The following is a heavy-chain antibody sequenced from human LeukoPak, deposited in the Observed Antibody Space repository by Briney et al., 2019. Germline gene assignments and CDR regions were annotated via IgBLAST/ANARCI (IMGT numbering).Heavy chain of an antibody. Sequence: ASVKVSCKASGYTCTSYYMHWVRQAPGQGLEWMGIINPSGGSTSYAQKFQGRVTMTRDTSTSTVYMELSSLRSEDTAVYYCATKTMVRGVNLAFDIWGQGTMVTVSS. CDR2: INPSGGST. V-gene: IGHV1-46*01. D-gene: IGHD3-10*01. CDR3: ATKTMVRGVNLAFDI. J-gene: IGHJ3*02. CDR1: GYTCTSYY.